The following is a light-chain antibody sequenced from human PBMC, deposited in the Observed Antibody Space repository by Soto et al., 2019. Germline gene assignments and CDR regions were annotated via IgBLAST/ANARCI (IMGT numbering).Light chain of an antibody. CDR1: QSVSTC. CDR3: QQYNSWT. V-gene: IGKV1-5*03. CDR2: TAS. Sequence: DIQMTQSPSTLSSSVGDRVTITCRASQSVSTCLAWYQQKPGKAPKLLIYTASSSDSGVPSRVSGSGSGTEFTLTISSLQADDFASYYCQQYNSWTCGQGTKVDIK. J-gene: IGKJ1*01.